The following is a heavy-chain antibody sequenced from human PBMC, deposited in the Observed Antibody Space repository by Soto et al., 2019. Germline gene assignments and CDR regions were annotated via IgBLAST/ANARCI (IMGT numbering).Heavy chain of an antibody. Sequence: QVYLQESGPGLVRSSQTLSLYCAVSGVTISSDSYHWSWIRQRPGKGLEWVGFISSRGRTYYKPYLKSRITMSADTSKSQFSLHLTSVTAADTAMYFCARYRFTATWSKFDYWGQGALVTVSS. CDR3: ARYRFTATWSKFDY. D-gene: IGHD3-16*02. CDR1: GVTISSDSYH. CDR2: ISSRGRT. V-gene: IGHV4-31*11. J-gene: IGHJ4*02.